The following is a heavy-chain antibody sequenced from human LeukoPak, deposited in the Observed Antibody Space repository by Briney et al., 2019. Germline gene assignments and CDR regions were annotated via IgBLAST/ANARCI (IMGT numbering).Heavy chain of an antibody. V-gene: IGHV3-30*04. D-gene: IGHD6-6*01. J-gene: IGHJ6*03. Sequence: GGSLRLSCAASGFTFSSYAMHWVRQAPGKGLEWVAVISYDGSNKYYADSVKGRFTISRDNSKNTLYLQMNSLRAEDTAVYYCAKHVSSSRRYYYYMDVWGKGTTVTVSS. CDR1: GFTFSSYA. CDR2: ISYDGSNK. CDR3: AKHVSSSRRYYYYMDV.